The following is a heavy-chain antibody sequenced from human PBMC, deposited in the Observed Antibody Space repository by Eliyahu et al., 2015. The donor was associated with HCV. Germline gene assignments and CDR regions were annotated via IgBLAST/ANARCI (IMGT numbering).Heavy chain of an antibody. V-gene: IGHV1-69*01. CDR2: VIPIFGTG. CDR3: VLEGGSSGPRWFDP. D-gene: IGHD6-19*01. Sequence: EVKKPESSVKVSCKVSGGTFGSHTISWVRQAPGQGLEWVGGVIPIFGTGNYAQKFQGRVTITADESTSTAYMELRSLRYEDPAGYYCVLEGGSSGPRWFDPWGQGTLVIVSS. CDR1: GGTFGSHT. J-gene: IGHJ5*02.